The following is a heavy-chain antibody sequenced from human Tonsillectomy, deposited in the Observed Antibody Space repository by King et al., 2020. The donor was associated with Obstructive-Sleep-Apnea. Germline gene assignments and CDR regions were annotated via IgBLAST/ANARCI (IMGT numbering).Heavy chain of an antibody. V-gene: IGHV3-23*04. CDR2: ISGSGGST. Sequence: VQLVESGGGLVQPGGSLRLSCAASGFTFSNYAMSWIRQAPGKGLQWVSGISGSGGSTSYADSVKGQFTISGDNSKSTLFLQMNSLRAEDTAVYYCAKPYYDFWSGYSDNLFDSWGQGTLVTVSS. D-gene: IGHD3-3*01. CDR1: GFTFSNYA. J-gene: IGHJ5*01. CDR3: AKPYYDFWSGYSDNLFDS.